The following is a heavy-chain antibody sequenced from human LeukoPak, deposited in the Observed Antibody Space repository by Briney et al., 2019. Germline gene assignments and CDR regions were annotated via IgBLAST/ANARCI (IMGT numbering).Heavy chain of an antibody. CDR1: GFTFSSYG. D-gene: IGHD3-22*01. CDR3: AKASGVDYYDSSGYLDYFDY. J-gene: IGHJ4*02. V-gene: IGHV3-30*02. CDR2: IRYDGSNK. Sequence: GESLRLSCAASGFTFSSYGMHWVRQAPGKGLEWVAFIRYDGSNKYYADSVKGRFTISRDNSKNTLYLQMNSLRAEDTAVYYCAKASGVDYYDSSGYLDYFDYWGQGTLVTVSS.